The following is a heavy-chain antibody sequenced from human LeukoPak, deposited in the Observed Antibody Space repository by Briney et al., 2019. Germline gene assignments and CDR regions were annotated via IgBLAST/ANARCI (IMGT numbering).Heavy chain of an antibody. D-gene: IGHD2-8*02. CDR3: AREVFPGGLLKTAFDH. Sequence: PGGSLTLSCEVSGFTFSIYWMTWVRQAPGKGLEGVSNINEGGSREWYVDSLKGRFTISRDNAKNSLYLQMNGLTVDETAVSYCAREVFPGGLLKTAFDHWGQGALVTVSS. CDR2: INEGGSRE. J-gene: IGHJ4*02. V-gene: IGHV3-7*01. CDR1: GFTFSIYW.